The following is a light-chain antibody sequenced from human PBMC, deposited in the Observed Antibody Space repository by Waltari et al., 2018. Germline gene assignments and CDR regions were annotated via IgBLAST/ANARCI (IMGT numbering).Light chain of an antibody. V-gene: IGKV3D-20*02. Sequence: EIVLTQSPTSMAVSQGERVTISCTASSTVSTSYLHWYQQKPGFPPRLLVSRVSSLASGVPARFSGSGSGTSYTLTISSMEAEDAANYYCQQGNTIPWTFGQGTKVEIK. CDR3: QQGNTIPWT. CDR1: STVSTSY. CDR2: RVS. J-gene: IGKJ1*01.